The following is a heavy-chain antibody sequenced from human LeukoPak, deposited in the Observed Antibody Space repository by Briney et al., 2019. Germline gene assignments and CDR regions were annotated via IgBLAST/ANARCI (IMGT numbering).Heavy chain of an antibody. CDR1: GVTFSDYA. J-gene: IGHJ4*02. V-gene: IGHV1-2*02. CDR3: ARAFPYDSSGPFDY. Sequence: GASVKVSCKASGVTFSDYALNWVRQAPGQGLEWMGWINPNSGGTNYAQKFQGRVTMTRDTSISTAYMELSRLRSDDTAVYYCARAFPYDSSGPFDYWGQGTLVTVSS. CDR2: INPNSGGT. D-gene: IGHD3-22*01.